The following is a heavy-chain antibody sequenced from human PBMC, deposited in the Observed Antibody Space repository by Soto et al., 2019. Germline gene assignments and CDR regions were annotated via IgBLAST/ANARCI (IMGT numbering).Heavy chain of an antibody. CDR2: ISSSTSYI. V-gene: IGHV3-21*01. J-gene: IGHJ4*02. Sequence: GGSLRLSCAASGFTFSTYSMNWVRQAPGKGLEWVSSISSSTSYIYYADSVKGRFTISRDNAKNSLYLQMNSLRAEDTAVYYCARSPYGSGSYVSDYWGQGTLVTVSS. D-gene: IGHD3-10*01. CDR1: GFTFSTYS. CDR3: ARSPYGSGSYVSDY.